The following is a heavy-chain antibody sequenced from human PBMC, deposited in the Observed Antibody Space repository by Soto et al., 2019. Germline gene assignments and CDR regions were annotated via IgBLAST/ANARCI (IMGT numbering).Heavy chain of an antibody. CDR3: ARVTGTTGGVFDY. Sequence: QVQLVQSGAVVKKPGSSVKVSCKASGGTFSSYAISWVRQAPVQGLEWMGGISPIFGTANYAQKFQGRVTITADKSTSTAYMELSSLRSEDTAVYYFARVTGTTGGVFDYWGQGTLVTVSS. CDR1: GGTFSSYA. D-gene: IGHD1-7*01. V-gene: IGHV1-69*06. J-gene: IGHJ4*02. CDR2: ISPIFGTA.